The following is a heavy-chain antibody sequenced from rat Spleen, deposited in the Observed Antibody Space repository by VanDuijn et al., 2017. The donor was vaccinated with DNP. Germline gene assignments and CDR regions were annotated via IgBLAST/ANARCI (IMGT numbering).Heavy chain of an antibody. D-gene: IGHD1-7*01. Sequence: EVQLVESGGGLVQPGRSLKLSCAASGFTFSDYNMAWVRQAPKKGLQWVATSIYDGGRNNYGDSVKGRFTISRDNVKSTLYLQMDSLRSEDTATYYCTTRYYGYDLDYWGQGVMVTVSS. CDR3: TTRYYGYDLDY. V-gene: IGHV5S10*01. J-gene: IGHJ2*01. CDR1: GFTFSDYN. CDR2: SIYDGGRN.